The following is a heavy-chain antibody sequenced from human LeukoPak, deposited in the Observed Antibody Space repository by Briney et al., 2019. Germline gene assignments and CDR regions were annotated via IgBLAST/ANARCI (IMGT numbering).Heavy chain of an antibody. CDR3: ANTDYGGTIFDY. CDR1: GFTFSSYG. D-gene: IGHD4-23*01. Sequence: PGGSLRLFCAASGFTFSSYGMHWVRQAPGKGLEWVAVISYDGSNKYYADSVKGRFTISRDNSKNTLYLQMNSLRAEDTAVYYCANTDYGGTIFDYWGQGTLVTVSS. CDR2: ISYDGSNK. V-gene: IGHV3-30*18. J-gene: IGHJ4*02.